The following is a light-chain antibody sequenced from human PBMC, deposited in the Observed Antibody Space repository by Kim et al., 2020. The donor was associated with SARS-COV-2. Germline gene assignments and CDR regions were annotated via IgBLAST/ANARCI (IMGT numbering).Light chain of an antibody. J-gene: IGKJ4*01. V-gene: IGKV3-15*01. Sequence: SVSPGERATPSGRASQSIAINCACNRQKPGQAPRLLIYGASTRAACLPGTVSGSGSGTEFTLTVSSLQSEYFAVYYCQKYNKWPTFGGGTKVDIK. CDR3: QKYNKWPT. CDR1: QSIAIN. CDR2: GAS.